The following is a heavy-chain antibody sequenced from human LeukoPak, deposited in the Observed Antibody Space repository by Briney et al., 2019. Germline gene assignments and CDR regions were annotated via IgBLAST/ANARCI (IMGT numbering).Heavy chain of an antibody. V-gene: IGHV4-38-2*02. CDR2: IYHSGST. J-gene: IGHJ4*02. D-gene: IGHD6-13*01. Sequence: PSETLSLTCSVSGYSISSGYFWGWIRQPPGKGLEWIGRIYHSGSTYYDPSLKSRVTISVDTSRNQFSLKLSSVTAADTAVYYCARGSTWYQTNFDYWGQGTLVTVSS. CDR3: ARGSTWYQTNFDY. CDR1: GYSISSGYF.